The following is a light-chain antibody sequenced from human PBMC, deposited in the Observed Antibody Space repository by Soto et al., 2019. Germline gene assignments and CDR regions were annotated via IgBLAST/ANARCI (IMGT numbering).Light chain of an antibody. CDR2: AAA. Sequence: AIQMAQCPSSLSASIGDRVTITCRASQGIGNDVGWFQQKPGKAPKLLIYAAATLQSGVPSRFSGSRSGTDFTLTISSLQPEDFATYYCLQDHNYPLTFGGGTKVEI. CDR3: LQDHNYPLT. V-gene: IGKV1-6*02. J-gene: IGKJ4*01. CDR1: QGIGND.